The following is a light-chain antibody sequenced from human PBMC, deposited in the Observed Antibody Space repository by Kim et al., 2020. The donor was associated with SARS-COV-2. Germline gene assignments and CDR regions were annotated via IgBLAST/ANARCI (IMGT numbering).Light chain of an antibody. CDR2: YDS. J-gene: IGLJ7*01. Sequence: SYELTQPPSVSVAPGKTARITCGGNNIGEKSVHWYQQKPGQAPFLIIYYDSDRPSGIPERLSASNSGNTATLTIRKVAGDEADYYCQVWDNSGDQPVFG. CDR1: NIGEKS. CDR3: QVWDNSGDQPV. V-gene: IGLV3-21*04.